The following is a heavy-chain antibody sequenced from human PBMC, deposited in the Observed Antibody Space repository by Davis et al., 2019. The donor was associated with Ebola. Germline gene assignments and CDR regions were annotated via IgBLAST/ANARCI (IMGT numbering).Heavy chain of an antibody. D-gene: IGHD1-7*01. J-gene: IGHJ6*02. Sequence: SVKVSCKASRGTFSSYAISWVRQAPGQGLEWMGGIIPIFGTANYAQKFQGRVTITADESTSTAYMELSSLRSEDTAVYYCAKNKKELELRYGMDVWGQGTTVTVSS. V-gene: IGHV1-69*13. CDR2: IIPIFGTA. CDR3: AKNKKELELRYGMDV. CDR1: RGTFSSYA.